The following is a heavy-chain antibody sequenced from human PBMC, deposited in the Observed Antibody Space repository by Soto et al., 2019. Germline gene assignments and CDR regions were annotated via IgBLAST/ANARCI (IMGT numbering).Heavy chain of an antibody. Sequence: GGSLRLSCAASGFTFSSYAMSWVRQAPGKGLEWVSAISGSGGSTYYTDSVKGRFTISRDNSKNTLYLQMNSLRAEDTAVYYCAKARAQYYDFWSGYPVDYWGQGT. CDR1: GFTFSSYA. J-gene: IGHJ4*02. D-gene: IGHD3-3*01. CDR2: ISGSGGST. V-gene: IGHV3-23*01. CDR3: AKARAQYYDFWSGYPVDY.